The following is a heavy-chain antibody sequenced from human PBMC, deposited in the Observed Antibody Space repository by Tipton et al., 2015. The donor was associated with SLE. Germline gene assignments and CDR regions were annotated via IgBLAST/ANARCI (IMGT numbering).Heavy chain of an antibody. CDR3: ASSTYYYDSPWY. D-gene: IGHD3-22*01. CDR2: IWYDGSNK. J-gene: IGHJ4*02. V-gene: IGHV3-33*08. CDR1: GFTFTTYD. Sequence: SLRLSCAASGFTFTTYDMSWVRQAPGMGLEWMAVIWYDGSNKYYADSVKGRFTISRDNSKNTLYLQMNGLRAEDTAVYYCASSTYYYDSPWYWGQGTLVTVSS.